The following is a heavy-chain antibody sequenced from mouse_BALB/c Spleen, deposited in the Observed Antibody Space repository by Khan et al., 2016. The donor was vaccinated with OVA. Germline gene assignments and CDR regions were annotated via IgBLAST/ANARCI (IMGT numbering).Heavy chain of an antibody. CDR1: GFTFSSYG. D-gene: IGHD1-1*01. J-gene: IGHJ2*01. V-gene: IGHV5-17*02. CDR3: ATSYYYGYYFDY. CDR2: ISGDSTTI. Sequence: EVELVESGGGLVQPGGSRKLSCAASGFTFSSYGMHWVRQAPEKGLEWVAYISGDSTTIYYADTVKGRFTIFRDNPKNTLFLQMTSLMSEDTAMYYCATSYYYGYYFDYWGPGTTLTVSS.